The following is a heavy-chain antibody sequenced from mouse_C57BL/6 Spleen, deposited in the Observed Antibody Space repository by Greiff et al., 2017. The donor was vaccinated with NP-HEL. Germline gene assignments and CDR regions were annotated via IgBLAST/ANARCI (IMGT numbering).Heavy chain of an antibody. J-gene: IGHJ1*03. CDR2: ISYDGSN. CDR1: GYSITSGYY. D-gene: IGHD1-1*01. Sequence: ESGPGLVKPSQSLSLTCSVTGYSITSGYYWNWIRQFPGNNLEWMGYISYDGSNNYNPSLKNRISITRDTSKNQFFLKLNSVTTEDTATYYCARDPYYFWYFDVWGTGTTVTVSS. CDR3: ARDPYYFWYFDV. V-gene: IGHV3-6*01.